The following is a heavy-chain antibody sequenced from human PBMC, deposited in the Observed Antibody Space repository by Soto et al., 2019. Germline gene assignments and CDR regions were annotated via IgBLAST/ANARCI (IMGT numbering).Heavy chain of an antibody. CDR2: YSGTT. CDR1: GASISRDH. J-gene: IGHJ4*02. D-gene: IGHD3-16*01. CDR3: ATYTTGGGGRGY. V-gene: IGHV4-59*08. Sequence: QVQLQESGPGLVKPSETLSLTCTVSGASISRDHWNWIRQPPGKGLEWIGEYSGTTNYNPSLRSRVTISVDTSNNQFSLNLSSVTAADPAVYFCATYTTGGGGRGYWGQGTLVTVSS.